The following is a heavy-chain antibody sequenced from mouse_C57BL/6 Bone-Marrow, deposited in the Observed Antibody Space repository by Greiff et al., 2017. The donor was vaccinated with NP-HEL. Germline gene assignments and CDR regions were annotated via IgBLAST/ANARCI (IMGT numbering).Heavy chain of an antibody. CDR1: GFTFSSYA. Sequence: EVKVEESGGGLVKPGGSLKLSCAASGFTFSSYAMSWVRQTPEKRLEWVATISDGGSYTYYPDNVKGRFTISRDNAKNNLYLQMSHLKSEDTAMYYCARDPGSSPFYAMDYWGQGTSVTVSS. V-gene: IGHV5-4*01. CDR3: ARDPGSSPFYAMDY. J-gene: IGHJ4*01. CDR2: ISDGGSYT. D-gene: IGHD1-1*01.